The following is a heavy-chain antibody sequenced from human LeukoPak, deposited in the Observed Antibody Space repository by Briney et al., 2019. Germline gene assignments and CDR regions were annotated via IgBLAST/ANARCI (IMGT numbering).Heavy chain of an antibody. CDR3: ARSSIIAAAGPYYFDF. D-gene: IGHD6-13*01. CDR1: GGTFSSYA. J-gene: IGHJ4*02. CDR2: IIPIFGTA. Sequence: SVKVSCKASGGTFSSYAISWVRQAPGQGLEWMGGIIPIFGTANYAQKFQGRVTITADKSTSTAYMELSSLRSEDTAVYYCARSSIIAAAGPYYFDFWGQGTLVTVSS. V-gene: IGHV1-69*06.